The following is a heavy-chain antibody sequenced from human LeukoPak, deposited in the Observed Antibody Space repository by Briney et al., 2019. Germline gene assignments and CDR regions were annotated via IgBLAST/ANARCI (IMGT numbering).Heavy chain of an antibody. CDR3: AKSSSSTTYFDY. D-gene: IGHD6-6*01. CDR2: ISGSGGST. V-gene: IGHV3-23*01. Sequence: SGGSLRLSCAASGFTFSSNAMSWVRQAPGKGLEWVSVISGSGGSTYNADSVKGRFTISRDNSKNTLYLQMNSLRAEDTAVYYCAKSSSSTTYFDYWGQGTLVTVSS. CDR1: GFTFSSNA. J-gene: IGHJ4*02.